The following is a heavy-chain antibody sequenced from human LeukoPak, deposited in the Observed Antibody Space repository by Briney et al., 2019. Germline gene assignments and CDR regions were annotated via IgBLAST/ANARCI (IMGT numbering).Heavy chain of an antibody. CDR3: ARDHRYSYGY. J-gene: IGHJ4*02. CDR2: FDPEDNET. Sequence: GASVKVSCKVSGYSLTNLSLHWVRQAPGKGLEWMGGFDPEDNETLSSEKLQGRVTMTTDTSTSTAYMELRSLRSDDTAVYYCARDHRYSYGYWGQGTLVTVSS. V-gene: IGHV1-24*01. D-gene: IGHD5-18*01. CDR1: GYSLTNLS.